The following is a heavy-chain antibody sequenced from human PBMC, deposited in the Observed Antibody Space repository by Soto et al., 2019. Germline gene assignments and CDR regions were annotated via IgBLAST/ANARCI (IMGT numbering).Heavy chain of an antibody. Sequence: QVQLVQSGAEEKKPGASVKVSGKASGYTFTSYAMHWVRQAPGQRLEWMGWINAGNGNTKYSQKFQGRVTITRDTSASTAYMELSSLRSEDTAVYYCASSYDTGRYYYGMDVWGQGTTVTVSS. CDR2: INAGNGNT. J-gene: IGHJ6*02. CDR1: GYTFTSYA. CDR3: ASSYDTGRYYYGMDV. V-gene: IGHV1-3*05. D-gene: IGHD3-22*01.